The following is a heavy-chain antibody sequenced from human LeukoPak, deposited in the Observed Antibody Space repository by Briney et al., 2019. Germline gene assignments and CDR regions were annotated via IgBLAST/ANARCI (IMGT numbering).Heavy chain of an antibody. Sequence: ASVKVSCKASGGTFSSYAISWVRQAPGQGLEWMGWISAYNGNTNYAQKFQGRVTMTTDTSTSTAYMELRSLRSDDTAVYYCARDTDEYLFDYWGQGTLVAVSS. CDR2: ISAYNGNT. J-gene: IGHJ4*02. CDR1: GGTFSSYA. V-gene: IGHV1-18*01. CDR3: ARDTDEYLFDY. D-gene: IGHD2/OR15-2a*01.